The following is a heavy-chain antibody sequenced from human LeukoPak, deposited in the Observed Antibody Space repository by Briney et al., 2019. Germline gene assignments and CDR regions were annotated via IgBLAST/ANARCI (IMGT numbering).Heavy chain of an antibody. CDR3: ATFHHSGYDY. CDR1: GGSFSGYY. J-gene: IGHJ4*02. V-gene: IGHV4-34*01. D-gene: IGHD5-12*01. Sequence: PSETLSLTCAVYGGSFSGYYWSWIRQPPGKGLEWIGEINHSGSTNYNPSLKSRVTISVDTSKNQFSLKLSSVTAADTAVYYCATFHHSGYDYWGQGTLVTVSS. CDR2: INHSGST.